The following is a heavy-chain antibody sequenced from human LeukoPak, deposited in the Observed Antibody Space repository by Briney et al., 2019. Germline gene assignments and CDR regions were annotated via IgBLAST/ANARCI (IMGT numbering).Heavy chain of an antibody. CDR2: VYPGDSNT. V-gene: IGHV5-51*01. D-gene: IGHD6-13*01. J-gene: IGHJ3*02. CDR1: GYSFTTYW. Sequence: GDSLKISCKVSGYSFTTYWIAWVRQMPGKGLEWMGIVYPGDSNTRYSPSFQGQVTISADKSITTAYLQWSSLKASDTAMYFCARRSAANAFDIWGQGTMVTVSS. CDR3: ARRSAANAFDI.